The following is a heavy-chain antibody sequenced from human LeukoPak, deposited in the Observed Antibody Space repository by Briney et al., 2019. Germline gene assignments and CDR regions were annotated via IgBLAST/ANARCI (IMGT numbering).Heavy chain of an antibody. Sequence: SETLSLTCSLYGGSFSGYYWSWIRQPPGKGLEWIGEINHSGSTNYNPSLKSRVTISVDTSKNQFSLKLSSVTAADTAVYYCARHSGGTYYVNFGPWGQGTLVTVSS. J-gene: IGHJ5*02. V-gene: IGHV4-34*01. D-gene: IGHD1-26*01. CDR1: GGSFSGYY. CDR3: ARHSGGTYYVNFGP. CDR2: INHSGST.